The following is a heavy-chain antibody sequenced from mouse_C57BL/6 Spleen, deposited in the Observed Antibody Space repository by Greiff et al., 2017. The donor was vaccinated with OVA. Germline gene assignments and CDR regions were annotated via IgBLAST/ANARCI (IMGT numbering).Heavy chain of an antibody. CDR2: IHPNSGST. CDR3: ARRGVTAHIDV. CDR1: GYTFTSYW. J-gene: IGHJ1*03. D-gene: IGHD2-2*01. Sequence: QVQLQQPGAELVKPGASVKLSCKASGYTFTSYWMHWVKQRPGQGLEWIGMIHPNSGSTNYNEKFKSKATLTVDKSSSTAYMQLSSLTSEDSAVDYCARRGVTAHIDVWGTGTTVTVSS. V-gene: IGHV1-64*01.